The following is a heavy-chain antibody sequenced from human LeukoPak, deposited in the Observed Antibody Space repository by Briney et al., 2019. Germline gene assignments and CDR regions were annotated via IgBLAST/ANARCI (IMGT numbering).Heavy chain of an antibody. CDR1: GFTFSSYA. J-gene: IGHJ6*03. D-gene: IGHD2-8*01. CDR3: AKGRGHCINGVCHNYYYMDV. CDR2: ISGSGGRT. Sequence: GGSLRLSCAASGFTFSSYAMSWVRQAPGKGLEWVSSISGSGGRTDYADSVKGRFTISRDNSKNTLHLQMSSLRADDTAMYYCAKGRGHCINGVCHNYYYMDVWGKGTTVTVS. V-gene: IGHV3-23*01.